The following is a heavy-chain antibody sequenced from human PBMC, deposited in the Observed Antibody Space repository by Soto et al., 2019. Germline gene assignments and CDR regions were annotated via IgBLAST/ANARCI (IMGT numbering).Heavy chain of an antibody. Sequence: PSETLSLTCTVSSGSISSYYWSWIRQPPGKGLEWIGYIYYSGSTNYNPSLKSRVTISVDTSKNQFSLKLSSVTAADTAVYYCARKEDYYGDLDPWGQGTLVNVSS. CDR1: SGSISSYY. D-gene: IGHD3-10*01. V-gene: IGHV4-59*08. CDR2: IYYSGST. CDR3: ARKEDYYGDLDP. J-gene: IGHJ5*02.